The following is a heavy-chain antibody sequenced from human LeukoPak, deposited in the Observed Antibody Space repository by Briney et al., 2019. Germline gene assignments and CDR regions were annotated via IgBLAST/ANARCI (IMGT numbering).Heavy chain of an antibody. CDR3: AKSYCGGDCG. J-gene: IGHJ4*02. V-gene: IGHV3-23*01. Sequence: GGSLRLSCAVSGLPFGSYGMTWVRQAPGKGLEWVAGITGNGVNTYYADSVKGRFTISRDNSKSTLFLQMKRLRVEDTAVYYCAKSYCGGDCGWGPGTLVTVSS. CDR2: ITGNGVNT. D-gene: IGHD2-21*02. CDR1: GLPFGSYG.